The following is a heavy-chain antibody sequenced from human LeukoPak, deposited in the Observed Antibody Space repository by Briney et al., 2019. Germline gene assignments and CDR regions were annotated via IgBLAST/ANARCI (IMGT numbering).Heavy chain of an antibody. CDR1: GFTFSSNT. V-gene: IGHV3-21*01. D-gene: IGHD3-22*01. CDR2: ISSSSSYM. CDR3: ASEDYYDSSAYYYRNFQH. J-gene: IGHJ1*01. Sequence: AGSLRFSCAVSGFTFSSNTMNWVRQAPGKGLEGVSSISSSSSYMKYADSVRGRFTISRDNAKNSLYLQMNSLRAEDTAVYYCASEDYYDSSAYYYRNFQHWGQGTLVTVSS.